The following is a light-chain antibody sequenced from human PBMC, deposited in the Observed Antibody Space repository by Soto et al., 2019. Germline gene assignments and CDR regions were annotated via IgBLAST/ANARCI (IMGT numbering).Light chain of an antibody. Sequence: EIVLTQSPATLSSSPGERVALSCRASQSLRSYLSWYQHKPGQAPRLLIFDASNRAAGIPARFRGSGSGTDFTLTISSLEPEDFAIYYCQQRNSWPLTFGGGTKVEI. CDR3: QQRNSWPLT. CDR1: QSLRSY. J-gene: IGKJ4*01. CDR2: DAS. V-gene: IGKV3-11*01.